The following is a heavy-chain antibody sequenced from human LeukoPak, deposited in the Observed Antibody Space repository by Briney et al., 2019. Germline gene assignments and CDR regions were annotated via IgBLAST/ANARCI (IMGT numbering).Heavy chain of an antibody. D-gene: IGHD6-19*01. Sequence: GGSLRLSCAASGFTFSNAWMSWVRQAPGMGLEWVGRIKSKTDGGTTDYAAPVKGRFTISRDDSKNTLYLQMNSLKTEDTAVYYCTTFPTLYPGMAVAGTDYWGQGTLVTVSS. V-gene: IGHV3-15*01. CDR1: GFTFSNAW. CDR2: IKSKTDGGTT. CDR3: TTFPTLYPGMAVAGTDY. J-gene: IGHJ4*02.